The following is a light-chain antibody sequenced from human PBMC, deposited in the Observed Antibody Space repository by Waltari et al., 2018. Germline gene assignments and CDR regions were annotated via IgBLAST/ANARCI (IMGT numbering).Light chain of an antibody. J-gene: IGKJ1*01. Sequence: DIHMTQSPSSLSAFVGDRVTITCRASQSISSYLNWYQQKPGKAPELLIYGASSLQSGVASSFSGIGSGKDFTLTISSLQPEDFASYYCQQSYSTSWTFGQGTKVEIK. CDR1: QSISSY. CDR3: QQSYSTSWT. V-gene: IGKV1-39*01. CDR2: GAS.